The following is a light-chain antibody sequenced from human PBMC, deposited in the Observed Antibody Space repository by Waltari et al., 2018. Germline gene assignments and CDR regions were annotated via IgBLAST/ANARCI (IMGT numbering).Light chain of an antibody. CDR1: QSLVSSDGTTY. J-gene: IGKJ1*01. CDR2: KVS. Sequence: VVMTQSPLSLPVTLGQPASISCRSSQSLVSSDGTTYFNWFHQRPGQSPRRLVYKVSNRDSGVPDRFSGSGSGTDFTLTISRVEAEDVGVYYCMQGTHRPWTFGQGTKVEIE. CDR3: MQGTHRPWT. V-gene: IGKV2-30*01.